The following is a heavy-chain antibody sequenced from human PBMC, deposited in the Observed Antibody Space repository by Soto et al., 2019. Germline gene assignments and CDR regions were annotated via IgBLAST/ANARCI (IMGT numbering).Heavy chain of an antibody. CDR3: ARDLYDFWSGYYHPPDY. Sequence: GGSLRLSCTASGFTFSSYGMHWVRQAPGKGLEWVAVIWYDGSNKYYADSVKGRFTISRDNSKNTLYLQMNSLRAEDTAVYYCARDLYDFWSGYYHPPDYWGQGTLVTVSS. D-gene: IGHD3-3*01. CDR1: GFTFSSYG. V-gene: IGHV3-33*01. CDR2: IWYDGSNK. J-gene: IGHJ4*02.